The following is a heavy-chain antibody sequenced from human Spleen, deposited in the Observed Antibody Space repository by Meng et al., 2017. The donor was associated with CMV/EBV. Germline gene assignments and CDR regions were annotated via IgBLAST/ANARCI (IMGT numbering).Heavy chain of an antibody. V-gene: IGHV4-34*01. Sequence: GSLRLSCAVYGGSFSTYYWSWIRQPPGKGLEWIGEITHSGSTNYNPPLKSRVTISVDTSKNQFSLKLTSVTAADTAVYYCACIDGYSSGDSFDIWGQGTMVTVSS. CDR1: GGSFSTYY. CDR3: ACIDGYSSGDSFDI. CDR2: ITHSGST. D-gene: IGHD5-24*01. J-gene: IGHJ3*02.